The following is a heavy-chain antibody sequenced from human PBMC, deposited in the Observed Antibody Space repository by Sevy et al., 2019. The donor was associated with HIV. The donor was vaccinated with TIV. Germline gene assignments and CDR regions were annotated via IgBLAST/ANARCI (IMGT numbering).Heavy chain of an antibody. V-gene: IGHV4-4*07. CDR2: IYHSGST. J-gene: IGHJ4*02. CDR3: ARDPRSYFDS. CDR1: GGSVSAYY. Sequence: SETLSLTCTVSGGSVSAYYWDWIRQPAGKGLEWIGRIYHSGSTNYSPSLKSQLTMSIDTSKNQFSLNLRSVTAADTAVYYCARDPRSYFDSWGQGILVTVSS.